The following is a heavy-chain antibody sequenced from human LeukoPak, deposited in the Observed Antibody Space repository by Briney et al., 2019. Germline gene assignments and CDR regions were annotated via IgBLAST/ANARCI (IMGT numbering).Heavy chain of an antibody. CDR3: ARDLPSIARLYYFDY. V-gene: IGHV4-38-2*02. CDR1: NYSISSGYY. D-gene: IGHD6-6*01. J-gene: IGHJ4*02. CDR2: IYHSGST. Sequence: PSETLSLTCTVSNYSISSGYYWGWIRQPPGKGLEWIGSIYHSGSTYYNPSLKSRVTISLDTSKTQFYLQLSSVTAADTAVYYCARDLPSIARLYYFDYWGQGTLVTVSS.